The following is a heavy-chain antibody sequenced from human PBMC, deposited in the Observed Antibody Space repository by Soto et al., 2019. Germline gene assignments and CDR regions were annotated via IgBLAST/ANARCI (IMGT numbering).Heavy chain of an antibody. J-gene: IGHJ6*02. CDR2: ISTYNANT. D-gene: IGHD3-10*01. V-gene: IGHV1-18*01. CDR1: RYTFTNYG. Sequence: ASVKVSCKASRYTFTNYGVNWVRQAPGQGLEWMGWISTYNANTKYAQKFQGRVTMATDSLTTTAYMELRSLRSYDTAIYYCAGDLGMVRGVSSRSYHYGMDVWGQGTTVTVSS. CDR3: AGDLGMVRGVSSRSYHYGMDV.